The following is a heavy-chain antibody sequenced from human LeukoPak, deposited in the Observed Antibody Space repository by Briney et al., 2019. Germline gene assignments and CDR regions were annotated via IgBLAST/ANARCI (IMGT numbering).Heavy chain of an antibody. CDR3: AKLTTVTIDAFDI. CDR1: GFTFSTYG. J-gene: IGHJ3*02. V-gene: IGHV3-23*01. D-gene: IGHD4-17*01. Sequence: PGGSLRLSCADSGFTFSTYGMTWVRQAPGKGLEWVSAISGSGGSTYYADSVKGRFTISRDNSKNTLYLQMHSLRAEDTAVYYCAKLTTVTIDAFDIWGQGTMVTVSS. CDR2: ISGSGGST.